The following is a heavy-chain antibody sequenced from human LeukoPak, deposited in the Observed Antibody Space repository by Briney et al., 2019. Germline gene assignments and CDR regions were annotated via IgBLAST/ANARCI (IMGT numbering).Heavy chain of an antibody. CDR1: GFPLSSYA. CDR2: ISGSGGST. D-gene: IGHD6-13*01. J-gene: IGHJ4*02. CDR3: AKVFLSSRSSGT. V-gene: IGHV3-23*01. Sequence: QAGGSLRLSCAVSGFPLSSYAMSWVRQAPGKGLEWVSAISGSGGSTYYADSVKGRFTISRDNSKNTLYLQMNSLRAEDTAVYYCAKVFLSSRSSGTWGQGTLVTVSS.